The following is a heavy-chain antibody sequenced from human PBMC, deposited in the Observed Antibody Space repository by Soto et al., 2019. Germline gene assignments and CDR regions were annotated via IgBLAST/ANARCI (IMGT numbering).Heavy chain of an antibody. CDR2: KNGDGTTT. Sequence: EVQLVESGGGLVKPGGSLRLSCEPSGFTSNTNWRYWIGQAPGKGLEWVSRKNGDGTTTNYADSVKGRFTISRDNARNTLYLQMNSLRAEDTAVYYCVRGSSGWKGIDYWGQGTQVTVSS. CDR1: GFTSNTNW. CDR3: VRGSSGWKGIDY. J-gene: IGHJ4*02. D-gene: IGHD6-19*01. V-gene: IGHV3-74*01.